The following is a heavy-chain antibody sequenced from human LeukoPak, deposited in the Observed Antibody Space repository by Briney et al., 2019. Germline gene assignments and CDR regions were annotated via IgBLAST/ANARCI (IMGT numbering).Heavy chain of an antibody. D-gene: IGHD1-1*01. Sequence: GASVKVSCKASGYTFIDYYMYWVRQAPGQGLEWRGWINSTGGTNYTQKFQGRVSMTRDTSISTAYMELSRLRSDDTAVYYCSRVLGPQYCFCGMDLWARETTVSVCS. V-gene: IGHV1-2*02. CDR2: INSTGGT. CDR3: SRVLGPQYCFCGMDL. J-gene: IGHJ6*02. CDR1: GYTFIDYY.